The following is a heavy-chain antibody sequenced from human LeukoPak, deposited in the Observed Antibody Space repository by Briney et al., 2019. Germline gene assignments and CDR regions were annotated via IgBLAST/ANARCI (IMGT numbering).Heavy chain of an antibody. CDR1: GFTFSSYA. CDR2: ISGSGGST. D-gene: IGHD3-3*01. J-gene: IGHJ3*02. V-gene: IGHV3-23*01. Sequence: GGSLRLSCAASGFTFSSYAVSWVRQAPGKGLEWVSAISGSGGSTYYADSVKGRFTISRDNSKNTLYLQMNSLRAEDTAVYYCPSVSARLHHDFWSGYYTGWAFDIWGQGTMITV. CDR3: PSVSARLHHDFWSGYYTGWAFDI.